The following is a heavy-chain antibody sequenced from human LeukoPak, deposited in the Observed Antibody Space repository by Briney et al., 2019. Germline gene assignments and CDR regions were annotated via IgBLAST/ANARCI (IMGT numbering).Heavy chain of an antibody. J-gene: IGHJ4*02. Sequence: SETLSLTCTVSGGSLSSYYRSWIRQPAGKGLEWIGRIYTSGSTNYNPSLKSRVTMSVDTSKNQFSLKLSSVTAADTAVYYCARGHYDILTGYAYYFDYWGQGTLVTVSS. D-gene: IGHD3-9*01. CDR1: GGSLSSYY. CDR2: IYTSGST. V-gene: IGHV4-4*07. CDR3: ARGHYDILTGYAYYFDY.